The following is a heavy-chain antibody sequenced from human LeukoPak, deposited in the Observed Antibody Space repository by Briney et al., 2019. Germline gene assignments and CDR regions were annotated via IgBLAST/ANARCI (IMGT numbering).Heavy chain of an antibody. D-gene: IGHD2-15*01. V-gene: IGHV3-74*01. CDR3: ARAYCSGGICRKLDY. J-gene: IGHJ4*02. CDR1: GFTFSSYW. Sequence: GGSLRLSCAASGFTFSSYWMHWVRQAPGKGLVWVSRINSDGSSTSYADSVKGRFTISREHAKKSLYLQMNSLRAEDTAVYYCARAYCSGGICRKLDYWDKGTLVTVSS. CDR2: INSDGSST.